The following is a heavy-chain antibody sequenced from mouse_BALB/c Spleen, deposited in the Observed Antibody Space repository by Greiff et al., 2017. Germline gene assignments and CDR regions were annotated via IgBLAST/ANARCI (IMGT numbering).Heavy chain of an antibody. J-gene: IGHJ3*01. CDR2: IWGDGST. V-gene: IGHV2-6-7*01. Sequence: QVQLKESGPGLVAPSQSLSITCTVSGFSLTGYGVNWVRQPPGKGLEWLGMIWGDGSTDYNSALKSRLSISKDNSKSQVFLKMNSLQTDDTARYYCARGHSNYGYSWFADWGQGTLVTVSA. D-gene: IGHD2-2*01. CDR3: ARGHSNYGYSWFAD. CDR1: GFSLTGYG.